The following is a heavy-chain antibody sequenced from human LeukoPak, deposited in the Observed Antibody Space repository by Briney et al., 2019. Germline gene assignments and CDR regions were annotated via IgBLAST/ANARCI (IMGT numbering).Heavy chain of an antibody. V-gene: IGHV3-23*01. CDR3: VRARGVTTNVDY. J-gene: IGHJ4*02. Sequence: GGSLRLSCAASGFTFSSFAMSWVRQAPGKGLEWVSAISGSGGSTYYADSVKGRFTISRDNSKNTLYLQMNSLRAEDTAVYYCVRARGVTTNVDYWGQGTLVTVSS. D-gene: IGHD4-17*01. CDR2: ISGSGGST. CDR1: GFTFSSFA.